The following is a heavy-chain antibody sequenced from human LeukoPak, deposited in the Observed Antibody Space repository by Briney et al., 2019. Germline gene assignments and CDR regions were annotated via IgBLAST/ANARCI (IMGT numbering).Heavy chain of an antibody. CDR3: ARGDGPNGPRYSSSWAHYFDY. V-gene: IGHV6-1*01. CDR1: GDSVSSNSAA. Sequence: PSQTLSLTCAISGDSVSSNSAAWNWIRQSPSRGLEWLGRTYYRSKWYNDYAVSVKSRITINPDTSKNQFSLQLNSVTPEDTAVYYCARGDGPNGPRYSSSWAHYFDYWGQGTLVTVSS. CDR2: TYYRSKWYN. J-gene: IGHJ4*02. D-gene: IGHD6-13*01.